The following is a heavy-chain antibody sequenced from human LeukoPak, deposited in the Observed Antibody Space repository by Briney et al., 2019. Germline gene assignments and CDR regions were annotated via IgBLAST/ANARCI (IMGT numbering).Heavy chain of an antibody. Sequence: GGSLRLSCAASGFTFSSYAMSWGRQAPGKGLEWVSAISGSGSTIYYADSVKGRFTISRDNAKNSLYLQMNSLRAEDTAVYYCAELGITMIGGVWGKGTTVTISS. CDR1: GFTFSSYA. CDR2: ISGSGSTI. J-gene: IGHJ6*04. D-gene: IGHD3-10*02. V-gene: IGHV3-23*01. CDR3: AELGITMIGGV.